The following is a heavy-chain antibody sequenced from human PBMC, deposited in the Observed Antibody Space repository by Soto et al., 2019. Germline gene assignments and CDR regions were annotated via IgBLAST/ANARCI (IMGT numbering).Heavy chain of an antibody. J-gene: IGHJ3*02. Sequence: SETLSLTCTVSGGSVSSCSYYWSWIRHPPGKGLEWIGYIYYSGSTNYNPSLKSRVTISVDTSKNQFSLKLSSVTAADTAVYYCARDSHYYDSSGNDAFDIWGQGTMVTVSS. CDR2: IYYSGST. D-gene: IGHD3-22*01. V-gene: IGHV4-61*01. CDR1: GGSVSSCSYY. CDR3: ARDSHYYDSSGNDAFDI.